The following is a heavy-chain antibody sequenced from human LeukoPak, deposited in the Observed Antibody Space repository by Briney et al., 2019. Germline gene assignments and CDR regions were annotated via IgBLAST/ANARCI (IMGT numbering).Heavy chain of an antibody. Sequence: GGSLRLSCAASGFTFTNHWMHWVRQAPGMGLVWVSRLPPDELDIIYADSVKGRLTVSRDNSKNTLYLQMNSLRAEDTAVYYCAKGDYDFWSGYFDLGYYYYGMDVWGQGTTVTVSS. D-gene: IGHD3-3*01. CDR2: LPPDELDI. CDR1: GFTFTNHW. CDR3: AKGDYDFWSGYFDLGYYYYGMDV. J-gene: IGHJ6*02. V-gene: IGHV3-74*01.